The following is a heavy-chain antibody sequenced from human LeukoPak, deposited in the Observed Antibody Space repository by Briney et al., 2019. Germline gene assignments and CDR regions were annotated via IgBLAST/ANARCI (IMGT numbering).Heavy chain of an antibody. J-gene: IGHJ4*02. D-gene: IGHD1-26*01. V-gene: IGHV1-2*02. CDR2: INPNSGGT. CDR1: GYTLTGYY. Sequence: GASVKVSCKASGYTLTGYYMHWVRQAPGQGLEWMGWINPNSGGTNYAQKFQGRVTMTRDTSTSTAYMELSRLRSDDTAVYYCARVDSGSYSGSLDYWGQGTLVTVSS. CDR3: ARVDSGSYSGSLDY.